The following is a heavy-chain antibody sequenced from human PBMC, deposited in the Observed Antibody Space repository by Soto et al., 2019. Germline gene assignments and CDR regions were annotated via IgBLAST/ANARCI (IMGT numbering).Heavy chain of an antibody. CDR1: GFTFSSYA. J-gene: IGHJ5*02. V-gene: IGHV3-23*01. CDR3: ARESAALNWFDP. CDR2: ISGSGGST. D-gene: IGHD2-2*01. Sequence: SLRLSCAASGFTFSSYAMSWVRQAPGKGLEWVSVISGSGGSTYYADSVKGRFTISRDNSKNTLYLQMNSLRDEDTAVYYCARESAALNWFDPWGQGTLVTVSS.